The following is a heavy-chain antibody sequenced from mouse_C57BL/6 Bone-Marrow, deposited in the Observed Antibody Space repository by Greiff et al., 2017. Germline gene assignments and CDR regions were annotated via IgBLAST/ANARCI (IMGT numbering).Heavy chain of an antibody. CDR3: ERAKIWESWFAN. CDR2: INPGSGGT. V-gene: IGHV1-54*01. CDR1: GYAFTSYL. D-gene: IGHD4-1*01. Sequence: QVQLQQSGAELVRPGTSVKVSCKASGYAFTSYLIEWVKQRPGQGLEWIGVINPGSGGTNYNEKFKGKATLTADKSSSTAYMQLSSLTSEDSAVYFGERAKIWESWFANWGQGTLGPVSA. J-gene: IGHJ3*01.